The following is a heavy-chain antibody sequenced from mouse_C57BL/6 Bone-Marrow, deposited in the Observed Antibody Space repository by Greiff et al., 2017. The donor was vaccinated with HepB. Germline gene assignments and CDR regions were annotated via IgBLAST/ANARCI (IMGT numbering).Heavy chain of an antibody. V-gene: IGHV1-15*01. D-gene: IGHD2-4*01. CDR2: IDPETGGT. CDR1: GYTFTDYE. CDR3: TRERDYDGFVLFDY. J-gene: IGHJ2*01. Sequence: QVQLKESGAELVRPGASVTLSCKASGYTFTDYEMHWVKQTPVHGLEWIGAIDPETGGTAYNQKFKGKAILTADKSSSTAYMELRSLTSEDSAVYYCTRERDYDGFVLFDYWGQGTTLTVSS.